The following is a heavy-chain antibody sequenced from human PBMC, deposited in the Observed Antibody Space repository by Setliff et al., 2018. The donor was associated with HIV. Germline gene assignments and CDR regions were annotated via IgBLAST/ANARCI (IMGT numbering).Heavy chain of an antibody. CDR1: GFTFSSYA. V-gene: IGHV3-30*04. CDR3: ARGGRCCGGPYYYYYMDV. J-gene: IGHJ6*03. CDR2: ISYDGSNK. Sequence: LRLSCAASGFTFSSYAMHWVRQAPGKGLEWVAVISYDGSNKYYADSVKGRFTISRDNSKNTLYLQMNSLRAEDTAVYYCARGGRCCGGPYYYYYMDVWGKGTTVTVSS.